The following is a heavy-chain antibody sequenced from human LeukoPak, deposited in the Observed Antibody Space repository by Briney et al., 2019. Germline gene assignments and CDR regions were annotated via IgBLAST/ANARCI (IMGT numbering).Heavy chain of an antibody. Sequence: GASVKVSCKASGYTFTGYYMHWVRQAPGQGLEWMGWINPNSGGINYAQKFQGRVTMTRDTSISTAYMELSRLRSDDTAVYYCARVTQTHYDFWSGYPPFDYWGQGTLVTVSS. CDR2: INPNSGGI. CDR1: GYTFTGYY. V-gene: IGHV1-2*02. D-gene: IGHD3-3*01. CDR3: ARVTQTHYDFWSGYPPFDY. J-gene: IGHJ4*02.